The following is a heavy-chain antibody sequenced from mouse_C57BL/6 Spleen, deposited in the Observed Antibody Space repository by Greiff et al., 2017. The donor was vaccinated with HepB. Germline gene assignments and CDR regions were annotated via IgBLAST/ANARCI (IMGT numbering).Heavy chain of an antibody. D-gene: IGHD2-5*01. Sequence: EVMLVESGGGLVKPGGSLKLSCAASGFTFSSYTMSWVRQTPEKRLEWVATISGGGGNTYYPDSVKGRFTISRDNAKNTLYLQMSSLRSEDTALYYCARPSYYSNPAWFAYWGQGTLVTVSA. V-gene: IGHV5-9*01. CDR3: ARPSYYSNPAWFAY. CDR1: GFTFSSYT. J-gene: IGHJ3*01. CDR2: ISGGGGNT.